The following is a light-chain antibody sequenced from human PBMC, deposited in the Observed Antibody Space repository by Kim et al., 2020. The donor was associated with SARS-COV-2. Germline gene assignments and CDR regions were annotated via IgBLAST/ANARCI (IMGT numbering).Light chain of an antibody. CDR1: QSIGSN. J-gene: IGKJ1*01. V-gene: IGKV3-15*01. CDR2: GAS. CDR3: QQFNSWPRT. Sequence: SPGETATLSCRASQSIGSNLAWYQQKPGQAPRLLIYGASTRATGIPARFTVSGSGTEFTLTISSLQSEDFALYYCQQFNSWPRTFGQGTKVEIK.